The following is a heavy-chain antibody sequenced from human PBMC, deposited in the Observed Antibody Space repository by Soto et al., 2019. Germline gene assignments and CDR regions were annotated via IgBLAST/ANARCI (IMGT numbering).Heavy chain of an antibody. J-gene: IGHJ6*02. CDR3: ARGGAVTAMVTYYYGMDV. CDR1: GYTFTSYD. V-gene: IGHV1-8*01. CDR2: VNPNSGNT. D-gene: IGHD5-18*01. Sequence: ASVKVSCKASGYTFTSYDINWVRRATGQGLEWMGWVNPNSGNTGYAQKFQGRVTMTRNTSISTAYMELSSLRSEDTAVYYCARGGAVTAMVTYYYGMDVWGQGTTVTVSS.